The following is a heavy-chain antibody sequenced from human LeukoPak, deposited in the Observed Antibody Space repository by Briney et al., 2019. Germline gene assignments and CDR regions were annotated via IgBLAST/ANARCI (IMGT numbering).Heavy chain of an antibody. J-gene: IGHJ5*02. CDR2: FSGGVDCT. Sequence: GGPLTLSCAASGFTFKIYDMTCVPQAPGRGVVGVLGFSGGVDCTYYADSVEGLFTISRDNDKNTVYPPMNSLRAEDTDVYYCTREGLAPWGQGTLVTVSS. V-gene: IGHV3-23*01. CDR3: TREGLAP. CDR1: GFTFKIYD.